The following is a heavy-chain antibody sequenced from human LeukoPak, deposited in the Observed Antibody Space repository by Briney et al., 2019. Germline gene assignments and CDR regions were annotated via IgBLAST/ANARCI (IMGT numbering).Heavy chain of an antibody. Sequence: SGGSLRLSCAASGFTFSSYWMHWVRHAPGKGLVWVSRCNSDGSRTNYADSVKGRFTISRDNAKNTLFLQMNSLRAEDTAVYYCARPGDSGAFYIWGQGTMVTVSS. CDR1: GFTFSSYW. J-gene: IGHJ3*02. CDR2: CNSDGSRT. V-gene: IGHV3-74*01. CDR3: ARPGDSGAFYI. D-gene: IGHD5-18*01.